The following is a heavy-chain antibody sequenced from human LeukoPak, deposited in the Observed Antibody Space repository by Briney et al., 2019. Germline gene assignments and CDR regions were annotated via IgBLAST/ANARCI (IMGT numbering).Heavy chain of an antibody. D-gene: IGHD5-12*01. V-gene: IGHV1-46*01. CDR2: INTGGGTT. CDR1: GYTFTNYY. J-gene: IGHJ4*02. CDR3: ARDSGQFDY. Sequence: SVKVSCKASGYTFTNYYMHWVRQAPGQGLEWLGVINTGGGTTSSAQKFQGRVTMTRDTSTSTVYMELSKLPSEDTAVYFCARDSGQFDYWGQGTLVTVSS.